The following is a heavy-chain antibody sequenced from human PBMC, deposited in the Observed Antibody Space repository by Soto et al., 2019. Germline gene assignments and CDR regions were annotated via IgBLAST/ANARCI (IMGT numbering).Heavy chain of an antibody. J-gene: IGHJ4*02. CDR3: AHRVLRTVFELVTTTASYFDF. D-gene: IGHD3-3*01. Sequence: QITLNESGPTQVKPRQNLTLTCTFSGFSLTTSGVGVGWFRQSPGKAPAWLALIYWDDDKRNSPSPKSRLTITKDTSKNRAVLTMADLDSADTATYYCAHRVLRTVFELVTTTASYFDFWGQGTPVALSS. CDR2: IYWDDDK. CDR1: GFSLTTSGVG. V-gene: IGHV2-5*02.